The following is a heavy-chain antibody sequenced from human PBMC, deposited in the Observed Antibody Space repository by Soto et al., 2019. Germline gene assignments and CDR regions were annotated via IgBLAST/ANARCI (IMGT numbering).Heavy chain of an antibody. CDR3: ARGGRQQLIPTPISYKIDY. J-gene: IGHJ4*02. CDR2: FKHSGST. V-gene: IGHV4-34*01. D-gene: IGHD6-13*01. Sequence: ETLSLTRSLYCWSFSCYYLWWVPQPPRKGVEWDGGFKHSGSTNYNPSLKSRVTISVDMSKNQFSLKLSSVTAADTAVYYCARGGRQQLIPTPISYKIDYWGQGTLVNVSS. CDR1: CWSFSCYY.